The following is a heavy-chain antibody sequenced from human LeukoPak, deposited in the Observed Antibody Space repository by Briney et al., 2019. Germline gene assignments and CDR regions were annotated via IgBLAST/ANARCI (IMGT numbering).Heavy chain of an antibody. CDR2: ISSSSSYI. Sequence: GGSLRLSCAASGFTFSSYSMNWVRQAPGKGLEWVSSISSSSSYIYYADSVKGRFTISRDNAKNSLYLQMNSLRAEDTAVYYCARGLVVTDFDYWGQGTLVTVCS. CDR1: GFTFSSYS. D-gene: IGHD2-21*02. V-gene: IGHV3-21*01. J-gene: IGHJ4*02. CDR3: ARGLVVTDFDY.